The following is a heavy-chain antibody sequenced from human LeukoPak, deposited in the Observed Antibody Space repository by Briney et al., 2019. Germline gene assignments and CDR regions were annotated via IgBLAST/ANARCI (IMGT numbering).Heavy chain of an antibody. Sequence: GGSLRLSCAASGFTFSSYSMNWVRQAPGKGLEWVSSIGSSSSYIYYADSVKGRFTISRDNAKNSLYLQMNSLRAEDTAVYYCARVSSKAMVRGIITKKNYYYYYMDVWGKGTTVTISS. J-gene: IGHJ6*03. CDR3: ARVSSKAMVRGIITKKNYYYYYMDV. CDR1: GFTFSSYS. V-gene: IGHV3-21*01. CDR2: IGSSSSYI. D-gene: IGHD3-10*01.